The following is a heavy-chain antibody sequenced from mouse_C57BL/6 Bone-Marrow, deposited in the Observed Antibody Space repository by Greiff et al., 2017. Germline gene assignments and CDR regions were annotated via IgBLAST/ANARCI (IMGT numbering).Heavy chain of an antibody. CDR3: ARGSGLRPFAY. Sequence: EVKLLESGPGLVKPSPSLSLTCSVTGYSITSGYYWNWIRQFPGNKLEWMGYISYDGSNNYNPSLKNRISLTRDTSKNQFFLKLNSVTTEDTATYYCARGSGLRPFAYWGQGTLVTVSA. CDR2: ISYDGSN. D-gene: IGHD2-4*01. CDR1: GYSITSGYY. V-gene: IGHV3-6*01. J-gene: IGHJ3*01.